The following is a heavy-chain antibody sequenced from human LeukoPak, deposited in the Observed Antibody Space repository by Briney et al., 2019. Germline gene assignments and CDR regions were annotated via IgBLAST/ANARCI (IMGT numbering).Heavy chain of an antibody. V-gene: IGHV4-59*12. Sequence: PSETLSLTCTVSGGSISSYYWSWIRQPAGKGLEWIGYIYYSGSTYYNPSLKSRVTISVDTSKNQFSLKLSSVTAADTAVYYCARGKNTYYYYMDVWGKGTTVTVSS. J-gene: IGHJ6*03. CDR2: IYYSGST. CDR1: GGSISSYY. CDR3: ARGKNTYYYYMDV.